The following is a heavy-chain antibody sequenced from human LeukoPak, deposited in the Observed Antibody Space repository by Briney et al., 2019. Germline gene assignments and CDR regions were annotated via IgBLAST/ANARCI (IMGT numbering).Heavy chain of an antibody. D-gene: IGHD2-21*02. CDR1: GYTFTGYY. CDR3: ARDNSVRDTAWWFDP. CDR2: INPSGQWT. J-gene: IGHJ5*02. V-gene: IGHV1-46*01. Sequence: ASVKVSCKASGYTFTGYYMHWVRQAPGQGLGWMGLINPSGQWTSYAQKFQGRVTLTRDVSTSTDYLELSSLRSEDTAVYYCARDNSVRDTAWWFDPWGQGTRVTVSS.